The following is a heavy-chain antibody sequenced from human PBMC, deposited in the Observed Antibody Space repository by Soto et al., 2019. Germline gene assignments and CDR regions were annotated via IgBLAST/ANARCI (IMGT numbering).Heavy chain of an antibody. D-gene: IGHD1-26*01. Sequence: AGGSKRDWSGAAELNFSSYVMHWVRQKPGKGLEWVAVISYDGSNKYYADSVKGRFTISRDNSKNTLYLQMNSLRAEDTAVYYCAKDSYSWWELPSSSYYYYGMDVWGQGTTVTVSS. CDR1: ELNFSSYV. CDR2: ISYDGSNK. CDR3: AKDSYSWWELPSSSYYYYGMDV. V-gene: IGHV3-30*18. J-gene: IGHJ6*02.